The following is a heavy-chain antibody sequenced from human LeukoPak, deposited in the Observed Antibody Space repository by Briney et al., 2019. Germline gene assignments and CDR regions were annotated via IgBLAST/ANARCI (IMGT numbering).Heavy chain of an antibody. V-gene: IGHV4-34*01. CDR2: INHSGST. D-gene: IGHD3-3*01. Sequence: SETLSLTCAVYGGSFSGYYWSWIRQPPGKGLEWIGEINHSGSTNYNPSLKSRDTISVDTSKNQFSLKLSSVTAADTAVYYCARLVTYYDFWSGYFLFDYWGQGTLVTVSS. CDR3: ARLVTYYDFWSGYFLFDY. CDR1: GGSFSGYY. J-gene: IGHJ4*02.